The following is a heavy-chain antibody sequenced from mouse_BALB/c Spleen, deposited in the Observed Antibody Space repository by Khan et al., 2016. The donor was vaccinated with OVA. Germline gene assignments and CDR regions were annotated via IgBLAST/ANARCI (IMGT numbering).Heavy chain of an antibody. D-gene: IGHD1-3*01. CDR3: TRGGYSSFAY. CDR1: GYSFTSYW. Sequence: VQLKQSGTVLARPRASVKMSCKASGYSFTSYWMYWVKQRPGQGLEWIGGIYPGNSDTDYNQKFKGKAKLTAGTSASTAYMELSSLTNEDSAVYYCTRGGYSSFAYWGQGTLVTVSA. V-gene: IGHV1-5*01. J-gene: IGHJ3*01. CDR2: IYPGNSDT.